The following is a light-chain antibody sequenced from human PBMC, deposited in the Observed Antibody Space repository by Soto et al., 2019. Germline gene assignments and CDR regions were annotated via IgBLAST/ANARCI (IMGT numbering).Light chain of an antibody. V-gene: IGKV2-28*01. Sequence: DIVMTQSPLSLPVTPGEPASISCRSSQSLLHSNGYNYLDWYLQKPGQSPQLLRYLGSSRASGVPDRFSGSRSGTDFTLKISRVEAEDVGVYYCMQALQPPPAFGQGTKLEIK. J-gene: IGKJ2*01. CDR2: LGS. CDR1: QSLLHSNGYNY. CDR3: MQALQPPPA.